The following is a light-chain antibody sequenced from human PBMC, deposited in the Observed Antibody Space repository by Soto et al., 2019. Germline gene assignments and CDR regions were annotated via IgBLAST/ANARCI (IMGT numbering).Light chain of an antibody. CDR3: CSYAGSSTYV. J-gene: IGLJ1*01. Sequence: QSALTQPASVSGSPGQSITISCTGTSSDVGSYNLVSWYQQYPGKAPKLMIYEGSKRVSGVSNRFSGSKSGNTASLTISGLQAEDEADYHCCSYAGSSTYVFGTGTKLTVL. CDR2: EGS. V-gene: IGLV2-23*01. CDR1: SSDVGSYNL.